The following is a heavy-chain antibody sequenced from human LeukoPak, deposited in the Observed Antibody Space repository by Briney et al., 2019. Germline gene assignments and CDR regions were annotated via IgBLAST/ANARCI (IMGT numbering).Heavy chain of an antibody. CDR1: GFTFSSYA. J-gene: IGHJ4*02. V-gene: IGHV3-23*01. Sequence: GGSLLLSCAASGFTFSSYAMSWVRQAPGKGLEWVSAISGSGGSTYYADPVKGRFTISRDNSKNTLYLQMNSLRAEDTAVYYCAKGRYGDYAAMDYWGQGTLVTVSS. CDR3: AKGRYGDYAAMDY. D-gene: IGHD4-17*01. CDR2: ISGSGGST.